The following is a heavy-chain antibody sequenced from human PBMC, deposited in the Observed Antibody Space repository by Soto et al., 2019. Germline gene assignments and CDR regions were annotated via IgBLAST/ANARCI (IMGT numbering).Heavy chain of an antibody. CDR3: ARDLWVEPELYYYGMDV. Sequence: SETLSLTCTVSGDSIGSADYYWSWIRQTPGKGLEWIGHIFYSGTTYYNPSLKSRLTISVDTSKNHFSLRLTSVTAADTAVYYCARDLWVEPELYYYGMDVWGQGTTVTDSS. CDR2: IFYSGTT. D-gene: IGHD1-1*01. CDR1: GDSIGSADYY. J-gene: IGHJ6*02. V-gene: IGHV4-30-4*01.